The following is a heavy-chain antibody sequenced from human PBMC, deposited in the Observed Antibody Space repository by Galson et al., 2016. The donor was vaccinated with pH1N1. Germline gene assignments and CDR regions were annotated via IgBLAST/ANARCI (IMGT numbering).Heavy chain of an antibody. Sequence: SLRLSCAASGFTFSSYAMTWVRQAPGKGLEWVSFISFTGGSTYYADSVKGRFTISRDNSKKTLYLQMNSLRVEDTAVYYCAKDQHRSSSWWGYFENWGQGTLVTVSS. J-gene: IGHJ4*02. CDR1: GFTFSSYA. V-gene: IGHV3-23*01. CDR3: AKDQHRSSSWWGYFEN. CDR2: ISFTGGST. D-gene: IGHD6-13*01.